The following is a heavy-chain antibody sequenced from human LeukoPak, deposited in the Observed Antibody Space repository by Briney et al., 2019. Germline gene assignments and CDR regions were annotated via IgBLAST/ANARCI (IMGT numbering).Heavy chain of an antibody. CDR2: IRKDGSER. CDR3: ATGKQLLDY. D-gene: IGHD2-15*01. J-gene: IGHJ4*02. Sequence: GGSLRCYCAAGGISFSAYWMSWVRPAPGMGWVWVANIRKDGSERYHVDSVKGRFTIYRDNAKNSLYLQMNSLRAEDTAVYYCATGKQLLDYWGQGTLVTVSS. V-gene: IGHV3-7*01. CDR1: GISFSAYW.